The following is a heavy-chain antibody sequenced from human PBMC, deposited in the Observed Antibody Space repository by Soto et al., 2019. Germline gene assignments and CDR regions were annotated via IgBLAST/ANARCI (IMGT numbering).Heavy chain of an antibody. CDR1: GFTFSSYS. Sequence: EVQLVESGGGLVKPGGSLRLSCAASGFTFSSYSMNWVRQAPGKGLEWVSSISSSSSYIYYADSVTGRFTISRDNAKNSLYLQMNSLRAEDTAVYYCASQRGSSWSHYYYGMDVWGQGTTVTVSS. D-gene: IGHD6-13*01. CDR2: ISSSSSYI. CDR3: ASQRGSSWSHYYYGMDV. J-gene: IGHJ6*02. V-gene: IGHV3-21*01.